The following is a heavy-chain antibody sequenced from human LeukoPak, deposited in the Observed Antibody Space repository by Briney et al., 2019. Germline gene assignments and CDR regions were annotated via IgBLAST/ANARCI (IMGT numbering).Heavy chain of an antibody. V-gene: IGHV3-7*01. CDR1: GFTFNRHW. Sequence: GGSLRLSCPASGFTFNRHWMSWVRQAPGKGLEWVATIRQDGSVTHYVDSVKGRFIISRDNAKDSLSLQMNSLRDEDTAMYYCARLLGDSTIYDLWGQGTLVTVSS. J-gene: IGHJ5*02. D-gene: IGHD3-16*01. CDR2: IRQDGSVT. CDR3: ARLLGDSTIYDL.